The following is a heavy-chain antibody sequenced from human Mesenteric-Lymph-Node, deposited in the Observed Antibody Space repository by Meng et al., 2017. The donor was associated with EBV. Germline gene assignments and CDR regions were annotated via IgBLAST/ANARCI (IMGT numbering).Heavy chain of an antibody. J-gene: IGHJ4*02. D-gene: IGHD2-15*01. V-gene: IGHV4-4*02. CDR1: GGSIGSSNW. CDR3: ARVAYCSGGSCYLYYFDY. CDR2: IYHSGST. Sequence: LTESGPGVVKPSGTLSLTCAVSGGSIGSSNWWSWVRQPPGKGLEWIGEIYHSGSTNYNPSLKSRVTISVDKSKNQFSLKLSSVTAADTAVYYCARVAYCSGGSCYLYYFDYWGQGTLVTVSS.